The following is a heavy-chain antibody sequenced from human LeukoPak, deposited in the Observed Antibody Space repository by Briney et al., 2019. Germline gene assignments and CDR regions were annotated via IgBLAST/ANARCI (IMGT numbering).Heavy chain of an antibody. D-gene: IGHD2-2*01. V-gene: IGHV4-59*01. CDR1: GGSIGSYY. CDR3: AREGTNCSSTSCYYYYYMDV. CDR2: IYYSGST. Sequence: SETLCLTWTVSGGSIGSYYWSWIRQPPGKGLEWIGYIYYSGSTNYNPSLKSRVTISVDTSKNQFSLKLSSVTAADTAVYYCAREGTNCSSTSCYYYYYMDVWGKGTTVTVSS. J-gene: IGHJ6*03.